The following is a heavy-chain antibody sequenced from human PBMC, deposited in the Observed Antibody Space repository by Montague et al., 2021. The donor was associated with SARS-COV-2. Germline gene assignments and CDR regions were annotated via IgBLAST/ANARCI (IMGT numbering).Heavy chain of an antibody. Sequence: SLRLSCAASGFTFSRYHMNWVRQAPGKGLEWVSYISSSSSSTIYYADSVKGRFTISRDNAKDSLYLQMNSLRDEDTAVFYCARVVGPTSYYYYGMDVWGQGTTVTVSS. CDR2: ISSSSSSTI. CDR1: GFTFSRYH. V-gene: IGHV3-48*02. D-gene: IGHD1-26*01. CDR3: ARVVGPTSYYYYGMDV. J-gene: IGHJ6*02.